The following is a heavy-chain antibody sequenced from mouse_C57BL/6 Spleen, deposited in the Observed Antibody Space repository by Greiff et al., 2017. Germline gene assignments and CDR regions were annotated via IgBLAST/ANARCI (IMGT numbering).Heavy chain of an antibody. CDR1: GYTFTDYE. CDR3: TREWYYFDY. V-gene: IGHV1-15*01. J-gene: IGHJ2*01. D-gene: IGHD1-1*02. CDR2: IDPETGGT. Sequence: QVQLQQSGAELVRPGASVTLSCKASGYTFTDYEMHWVKQTPVHGLEWIGAIDPETGGTAYNQKFKGKAILTADKSSSTAYMELRSLTSADSAVYYCTREWYYFDYWGQGTTLTVSS.